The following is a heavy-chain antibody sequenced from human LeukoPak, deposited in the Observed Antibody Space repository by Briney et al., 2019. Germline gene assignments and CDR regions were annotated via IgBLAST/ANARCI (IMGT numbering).Heavy chain of an antibody. V-gene: IGHV4-34*01. CDR1: GGSFSGYY. J-gene: IGHJ5*02. CDR2: INHSGST. Sequence: SETLSLTCAVYGGSFSGYYWSWIRQPPGKGLEWIGEINHSGSTNYNPSLKSRVTISVDTSKNQFSLKLSPVTAADTAVYYCARAIVVVVAATPYNWFDPWGQGTLVTVSS. CDR3: ARAIVVVVAATPYNWFDP. D-gene: IGHD2-15*01.